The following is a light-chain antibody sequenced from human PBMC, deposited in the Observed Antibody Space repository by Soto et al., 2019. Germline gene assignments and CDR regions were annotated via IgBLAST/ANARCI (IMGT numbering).Light chain of an antibody. V-gene: IGLV3-21*04. Sequence: SYELTQPPSVSVAPGKTARITCGGNNIGSKSVHWYQQKPGQAPVLVIYYDSDRPSGIPERFSGSNSGNTATLTISRGEAGDEADYYCQVWGSRSAHVVFGGGTKVTVL. CDR1: NIGSKS. CDR2: YDS. CDR3: QVWGSRSAHVV. J-gene: IGLJ2*01.